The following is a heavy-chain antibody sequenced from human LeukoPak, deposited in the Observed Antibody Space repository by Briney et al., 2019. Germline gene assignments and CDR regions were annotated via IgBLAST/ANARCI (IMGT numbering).Heavy chain of an antibody. V-gene: IGHV4-34*01. Sequence: SETLSLTCAVYGVSFSGYYWSWIRQPPGKGLEWIGEINHSGSTNYNPSLKSRVTISVDTSKNQFSLKLSSVTAADTAVYYCARNEWELLYYFDYWGQGTLVTVSS. CDR1: GVSFSGYY. J-gene: IGHJ4*02. CDR2: INHSGST. CDR3: ARNEWELLYYFDY. D-gene: IGHD1-26*01.